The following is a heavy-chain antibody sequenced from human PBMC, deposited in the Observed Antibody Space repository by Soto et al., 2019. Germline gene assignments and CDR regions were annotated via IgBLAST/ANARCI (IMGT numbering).Heavy chain of an antibody. CDR3: AKDQSGAADI. J-gene: IGHJ3*02. CDR1: GASIRTYS. V-gene: IGHV4-4*07. CDR2: MYTNGRT. Sequence: ETLSLTCTVSGASIRTYSWSWIRQSAGKGLEWIGHMYTNGRTNYIPSLKSRITMSVDTSKNQFSLNLKFVTAADTAVYFCAKDQSGAADIWGQGTMVTVSS. D-gene: IGHD7-27*01.